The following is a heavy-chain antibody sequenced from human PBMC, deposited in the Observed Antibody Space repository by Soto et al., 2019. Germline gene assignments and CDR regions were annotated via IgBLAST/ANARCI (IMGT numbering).Heavy chain of an antibody. V-gene: IGHV3-30*04. D-gene: IGHD2-15*01. J-gene: IGHJ6*02. CDR1: GFTFSNSG. Sequence: QVHLVESGGGVVQPGRSLRLSCAASGFTFSNSGFHWVRQAPGKGLEWVTLISYDGRNTEYSDSVKGRFTISRDNSKNTVYVQLNSLRPEDSAVYYCARDAGRFCSGGSCFNGGMDVWGQGTTVIVSS. CDR2: ISYDGRNT. CDR3: ARDAGRFCSGGSCFNGGMDV.